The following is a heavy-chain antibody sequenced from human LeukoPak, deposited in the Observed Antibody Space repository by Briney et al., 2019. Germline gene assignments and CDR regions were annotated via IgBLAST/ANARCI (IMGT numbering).Heavy chain of an antibody. CDR2: INPSGGST. CDR3: ARDLVVIFGVVPTRNGMDV. D-gene: IGHD3-3*01. CDR1: GYTFTSYY. Sequence: ASVKVSCKASGYTFTSYYMHRVRQAPGQGLEWMGIINPSGGSTSYAQKFQGRVTMTRDTSTSTVYMELSSLRSEDTAVYYCARDLVVIFGVVPTRNGMDVWGQGTTVTVSS. V-gene: IGHV1-46*01. J-gene: IGHJ6*02.